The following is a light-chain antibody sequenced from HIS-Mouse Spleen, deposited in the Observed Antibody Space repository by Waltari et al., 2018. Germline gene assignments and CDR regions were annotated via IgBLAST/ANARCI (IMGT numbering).Light chain of an antibody. CDR2: WAS. J-gene: IGKJ1*01. V-gene: IGKV4-1*01. CDR3: QQYYSTPRT. Sequence: DIVMTQSPDSLAVSLCERATINCKASQSVLYSSNNKNYLAWYQQKPGQPPKLLIYWASTRESGVPDRFSGSGSGTDFTLTISSLQAEDVAVYSCQQYYSTPRTFGQGTKVEIK. CDR1: QSVLYSSNNKNY.